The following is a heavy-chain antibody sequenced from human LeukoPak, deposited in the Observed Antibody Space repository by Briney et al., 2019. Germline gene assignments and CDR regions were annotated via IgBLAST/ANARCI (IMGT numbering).Heavy chain of an antibody. CDR3: ARVPRARAGYAYYFDY. D-gene: IGHD5-12*01. J-gene: IGHJ4*02. V-gene: IGHV1-69*13. Sequence: ASVKVSCKASGGTFSSYAISWVRQAPGQGLEWMGGIIPIFGTANYAQKFQGRGTITADESTSTAYMELSSLRSEDTAVYYCARVPRARAGYAYYFDYWGQGTLVTVSS. CDR2: IIPIFGTA. CDR1: GGTFSSYA.